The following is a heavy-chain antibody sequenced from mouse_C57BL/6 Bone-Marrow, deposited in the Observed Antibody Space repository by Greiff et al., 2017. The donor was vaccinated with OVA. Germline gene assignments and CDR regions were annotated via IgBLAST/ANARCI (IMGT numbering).Heavy chain of an antibody. D-gene: IGHD2-3*01. CDR2: IHPNSGST. V-gene: IGHV1-64*01. CDR3: ASYDGYFLYAMDY. CDR1: GYTFTSYW. J-gene: IGHJ4*01. Sequence: QVQLQQSGAELVKPGASVKLSCKASGYTFTSYWMHWVKQRPGQGLEWIGMIHPNSGSTNYNEKFKSKATLTVDKSSSTAYMQLSSLTSEDSAVYYCASYDGYFLYAMDYWGQGTSVTVSS.